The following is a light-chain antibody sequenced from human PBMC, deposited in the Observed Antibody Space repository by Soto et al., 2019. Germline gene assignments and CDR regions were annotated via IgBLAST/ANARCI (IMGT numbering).Light chain of an antibody. CDR2: DAS. CDR3: QQYGSSWT. J-gene: IGKJ1*01. Sequence: EIVMTQSPATLSVSPGERATLSCRASQSVSSNLAWHQQKPGQAPRILMYDASTRATGIPARFSGSGSGTDFTLTISRLEPEDFAVYYCQQYGSSWTFGQGTKVDIK. V-gene: IGKV3-15*01. CDR1: QSVSSN.